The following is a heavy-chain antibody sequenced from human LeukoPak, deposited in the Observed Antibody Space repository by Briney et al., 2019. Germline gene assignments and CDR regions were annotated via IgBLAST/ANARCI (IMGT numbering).Heavy chain of an antibody. CDR3: ARDRSDLGVLRLGEFSYLL. CDR1: GYTFTSYY. V-gene: IGHV1-46*01. J-gene: IGHJ4*02. CDR2: INPSGGST. D-gene: IGHD3-16*02. Sequence: GASVKASCKASGYTFTSYYMHWVRQAPGQGLEWMGIINPSGGSTSYAQKFQGRVTMTADTSTSTAYMELRSLRSDDTAVYYCARDRSDLGVLRLGEFSYLLWGQGTLVTISS.